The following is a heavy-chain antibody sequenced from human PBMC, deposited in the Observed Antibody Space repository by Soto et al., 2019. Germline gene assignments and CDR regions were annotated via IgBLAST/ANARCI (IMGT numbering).Heavy chain of an antibody. V-gene: IGHV3-21*01. Sequence: GGSLRLSCAASGFAFSGYPMDWVRQAPGKGLEWVSSISSGGSYTYYTDSVKGRFTVSRDNAKKSLFLEMNSLRAEDTAVYFCARSPSTSVPDYWGQGXLVTVYS. D-gene: IGHD1-1*01. J-gene: IGHJ4*02. CDR1: GFAFSGYP. CDR2: ISSGGSYT. CDR3: ARSPSTSVPDY.